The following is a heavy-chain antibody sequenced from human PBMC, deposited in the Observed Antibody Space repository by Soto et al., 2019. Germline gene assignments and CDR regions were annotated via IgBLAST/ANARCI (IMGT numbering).Heavy chain of an antibody. CDR3: ARTSIFGVVIYFFDY. CDR2: IWYDGSNK. D-gene: IGHD3-3*02. CDR1: GFTFSRYG. J-gene: IGHJ4*02. Sequence: HPGGSLRLSCAASGFTFSRYGMHWVRQAPGKGLEWVAVIWYDGSNKYYADSVKGRFTISRDNSKNTLYLQMNSLRAEDTAVYYCARTSIFGVVIYFFDYWGQGTLVTVSS. V-gene: IGHV3-33*01.